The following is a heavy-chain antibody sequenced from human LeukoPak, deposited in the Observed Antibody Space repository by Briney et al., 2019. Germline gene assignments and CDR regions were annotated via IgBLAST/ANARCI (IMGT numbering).Heavy chain of an antibody. D-gene: IGHD2-2*01. Sequence: GGSLRLSCAASGFTFDDYGRSWVRHAPGKGLEGVSGINWDGGRTGYADSVKGRFTISRDNAKNSLYLQMNSLRAEDTALYYCARVGDCSSTSCHLDYWFDPWGQGTLVTVSS. CDR1: GFTFDDYG. CDR2: INWDGGRT. CDR3: ARVGDCSSTSCHLDYWFDP. J-gene: IGHJ5*02. V-gene: IGHV3-20*04.